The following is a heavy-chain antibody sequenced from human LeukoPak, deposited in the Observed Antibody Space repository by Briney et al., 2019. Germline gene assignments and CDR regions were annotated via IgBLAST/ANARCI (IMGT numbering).Heavy chain of an antibody. CDR3: AIQYDY. D-gene: IGHD4-11*01. V-gene: IGHV1-2*02. CDR1: GYTFTGYD. CDR2: INPNSSGT. Sequence: GASGKLSCKASGYTFTGYDIHLVRQAPGQGLEWMGGINPNSSGTNYTQKYQARVTMTRDTSISTTYMELSRLRSDETAAYYCAIQYDYWGQGTLVTVSS. J-gene: IGHJ4*02.